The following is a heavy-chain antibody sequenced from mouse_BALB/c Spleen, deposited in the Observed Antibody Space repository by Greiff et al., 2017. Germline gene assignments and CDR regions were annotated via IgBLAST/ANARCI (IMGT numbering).Heavy chain of an antibody. CDR1: GFTFSSYA. CDR3: ARDRYDGGVAY. V-gene: IGHV5-9-4*01. Sequence: EVKLVESGGGLVKPGGSLKLSCAASGFTFSSYAMSWVRQSPEKRLEWVAEISSGGSYTYYPDTVTGRFTISRDNAKNTLYLEMSSLRSEDTAMYYCARDRYDGGVAYWGQGTLVTVSA. J-gene: IGHJ3*01. D-gene: IGHD2-14*01. CDR2: ISSGGSYT.